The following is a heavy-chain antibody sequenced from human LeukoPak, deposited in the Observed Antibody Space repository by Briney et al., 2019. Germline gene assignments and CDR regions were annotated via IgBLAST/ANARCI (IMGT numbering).Heavy chain of an antibody. CDR1: GFTFSNAW. CDR2: IKSKTDGGTT. J-gene: IGHJ4*02. D-gene: IGHD3-22*01. CDR3: ARGDSGYWDYYFDY. V-gene: IGHV3-15*01. Sequence: PGGSLRLSCAASGFTFSNAWMSWVRQAPGKGLEWVGRIKSKTDGGTTDYAAPVKGRFTISRDDSKNTLYLQMNSLRTEDTAVYYCARGDSGYWDYYFDYWGQGILVTVSS.